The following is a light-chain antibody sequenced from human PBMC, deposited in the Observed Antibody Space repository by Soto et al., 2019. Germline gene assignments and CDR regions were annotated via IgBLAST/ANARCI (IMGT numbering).Light chain of an antibody. J-gene: IGKJ4*01. Sequence: DIVMTQSPDSLSVSLGERATINCKSSQSGFSRSNNMNYLAWYQQKRGQPPKLLIYWLSTRESGVPDRFSGSGSGTDFTLAISSLQAEAVAVYCCQEYYAHLALTFGGGTKVVLK. CDR2: WLS. CDR1: QSGFSRSNNMNY. V-gene: IGKV4-1*01. CDR3: QEYYAHLALT.